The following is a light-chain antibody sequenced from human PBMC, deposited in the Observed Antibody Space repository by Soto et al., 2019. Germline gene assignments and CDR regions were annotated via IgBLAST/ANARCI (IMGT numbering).Light chain of an antibody. V-gene: IGLV2-14*01. CDR1: SSDVGGHNY. J-gene: IGLJ3*02. Sequence: QSALTQPASVSGSPGQSITISCTGTSSDVGGHNYVSWYQQHPGKAPKLMIYDVSNRPSGISNRFSGSKSGNTASLTISGLQAEDEADYYCSSYTNKIIVMFGGGTKLTVL. CDR3: SSYTNKIIVM. CDR2: DVS.